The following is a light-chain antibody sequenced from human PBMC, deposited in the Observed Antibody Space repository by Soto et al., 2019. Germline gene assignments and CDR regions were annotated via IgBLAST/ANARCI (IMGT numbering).Light chain of an antibody. Sequence: EIVLTQSPGTLSLSPGERATLSCRASQSVSSNYLGWYQQKPGQAPRLLIYGVSSRATGIPDRFSGSGSGTDFTLTISRLEPEDFAVYYCQQYGRSPYNFGQGTKLDIK. CDR2: GVS. J-gene: IGKJ2*01. CDR1: QSVSSNY. CDR3: QQYGRSPYN. V-gene: IGKV3-20*01.